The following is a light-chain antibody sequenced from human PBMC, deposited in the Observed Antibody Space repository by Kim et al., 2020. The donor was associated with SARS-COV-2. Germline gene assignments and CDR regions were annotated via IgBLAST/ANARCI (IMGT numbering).Light chain of an antibody. CDR1: QPISKDF. V-gene: IGKV3-20*01. CDR3: QRYGGPPPYP. Sequence: SPGDRATLSGRASQPISKDFLAWYQQKLGQPPRLLIYHASVRARDVPVRFSGSGSATDFTLTIKSLEPEDFAVYYCQRYGGPPPYPFGQGTKLEI. CDR2: HAS. J-gene: IGKJ2*01.